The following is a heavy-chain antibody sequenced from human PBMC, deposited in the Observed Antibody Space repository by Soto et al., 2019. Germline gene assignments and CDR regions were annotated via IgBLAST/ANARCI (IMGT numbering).Heavy chain of an antibody. J-gene: IGHJ4*02. CDR3: ASLYCFSPSCHYYFDY. CDR2: IIPIFGTA. CDR1: GGTFSSYA. Sequence: QVQLVQSGAEVKKPGSSVKVSCKASGGTFSSYAISWVRQAPGQGLEWMGGIIPIFGTANYAQKFQGRVTITADESTSTAYMELSSLRSEDTAVYYCASLYCFSPSCHYYFDYWGQGTLVTVSS. V-gene: IGHV1-69*12. D-gene: IGHD2-2*01.